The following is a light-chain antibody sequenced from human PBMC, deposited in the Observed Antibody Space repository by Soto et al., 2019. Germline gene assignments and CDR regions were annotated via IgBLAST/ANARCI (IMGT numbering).Light chain of an antibody. CDR3: QHYGSSPSWT. Sequence: EIVLPQSPGTLSLSPGERVALSCRGRQTITNNYLAWYQQKPGQAPRLLIYGVSSRATGIPDRFSGSGSGTDFTLTIRRLEPEDLAVYYCQHYGSSPSWTFGQGTKVAIK. V-gene: IGKV3-20*01. J-gene: IGKJ1*01. CDR2: GVS. CDR1: QTITNNY.